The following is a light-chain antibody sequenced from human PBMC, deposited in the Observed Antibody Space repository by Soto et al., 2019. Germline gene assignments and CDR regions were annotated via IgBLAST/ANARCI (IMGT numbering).Light chain of an antibody. V-gene: IGKV1-5*03. J-gene: IGKJ1*01. Sequence: DIQMTQSPSTLSASVGDRVTITCRASQSISSWLAWYQQRPGKATKLLIYKASSLESGVPSRFSGSGSGTEFNLTISSLQPEDFATYYCQQYHNYVWTFGQGTKVEIK. CDR1: QSISSW. CDR2: KAS. CDR3: QQYHNYVWT.